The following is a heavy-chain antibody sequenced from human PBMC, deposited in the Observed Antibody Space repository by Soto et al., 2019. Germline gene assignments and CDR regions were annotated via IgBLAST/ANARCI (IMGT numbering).Heavy chain of an antibody. CDR2: VHISGHS. J-gene: IGHJ5*01. D-gene: IGHD1-1*01. V-gene: IGHV4-4*02. CDR3: ARVRQGCSANNCYFDP. CDR1: GGSVRAPDW. Sequence: SETQSLTSTLSGGSVRAPDWWNWVRQSPDKGLEWIAEVHISGHSNYNPSLRSRVSVSIDSSKNQFYLNLNSVTAADTAIYYCARVRQGCSANNCYFDPWGQGTQVTVSS.